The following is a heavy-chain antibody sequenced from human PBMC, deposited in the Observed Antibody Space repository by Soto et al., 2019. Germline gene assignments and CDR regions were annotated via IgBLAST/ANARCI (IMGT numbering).Heavy chain of an antibody. J-gene: IGHJ6*02. CDR2: ISAYNGNT. V-gene: IGHV1-18*01. D-gene: IGHD2-21*02. Sequence: DSVQVSCKASGYTFTSYGISWVRQAPGQGLEWMGWISAYNGNTNYAQKLQGRVTMTTDTSTSTAYMGLRSLRSDDTAVYYCARGDSIISFYYGLDICGQGTTVTVS. CDR3: ARGDSIISFYYGLDI. CDR1: GYTFTSYG.